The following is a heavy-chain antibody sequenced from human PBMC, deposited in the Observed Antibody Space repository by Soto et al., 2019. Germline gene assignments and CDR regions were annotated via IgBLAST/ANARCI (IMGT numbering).Heavy chain of an antibody. CDR2: ISGSGGST. CDR1: GFTFSSYA. CDR3: AKDLPFYDILTGDRRDY. D-gene: IGHD3-9*01. V-gene: IGHV3-23*01. Sequence: GGSLRLSCAASGFTFSSYAMSWVRQAPGKGLEWVSAISGSGGSTYYADSVKGRFTISRDNSKNTLYLQMNSLRAEDTAVYYCAKDLPFYDILTGDRRDYWGQGTLVTVSS. J-gene: IGHJ4*02.